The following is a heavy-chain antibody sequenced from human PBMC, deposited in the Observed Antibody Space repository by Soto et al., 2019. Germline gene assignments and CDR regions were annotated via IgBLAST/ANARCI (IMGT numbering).Heavy chain of an antibody. Sequence: TLSLTCTVSGGSLSSYYWSWIRQPPGKGLEWIGYIYYSGSTNYNPSLKSRVTISVDTSKNQFSLKLSSVTAADTAVYYCAREDGLINPFDYWGQGTLVTVSS. CDR1: GGSLSSYY. V-gene: IGHV4-59*01. D-gene: IGHD2-8*01. CDR3: AREDGLINPFDY. J-gene: IGHJ4*02. CDR2: IYYSGST.